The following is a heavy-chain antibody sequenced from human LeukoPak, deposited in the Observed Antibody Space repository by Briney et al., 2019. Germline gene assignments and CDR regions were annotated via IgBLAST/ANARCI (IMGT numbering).Heavy chain of an antibody. D-gene: IGHD2-2*01. J-gene: IGHJ4*02. V-gene: IGHV1-46*01. Sequence: ASVKVSCKASGYTFTSYYMHWVRQPPGQGLEWMGIINPSGCSTIYAQKFQGRVTMTRDTSTRTVYMELSSLRSEDTAVYYCARGVPRYCRSPVRATADICGVYWGQGTLVTVSS. CDR3: ARGVPRYCRSPVRATADICGVY. CDR1: GYTFTSYY. CDR2: INPSGCST.